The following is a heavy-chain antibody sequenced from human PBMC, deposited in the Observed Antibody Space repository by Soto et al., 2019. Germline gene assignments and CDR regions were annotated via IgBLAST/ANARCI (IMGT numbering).Heavy chain of an antibody. D-gene: IGHD3-22*01. Sequence: QITLKESGPTLVKPTQTLTLTCTFSGFSLSTSGLGVGWIRPPPGTALEWLALIYWDDDKRYSPSLKSRLTITKDTSNNQVVLKMTNMDPVDTATYYSARTKHSSGYFDYWGQGTLVTVSS. V-gene: IGHV2-5*02. J-gene: IGHJ4*02. CDR3: ARTKHSSGYFDY. CDR1: GFSLSTSGLG. CDR2: IYWDDDK.